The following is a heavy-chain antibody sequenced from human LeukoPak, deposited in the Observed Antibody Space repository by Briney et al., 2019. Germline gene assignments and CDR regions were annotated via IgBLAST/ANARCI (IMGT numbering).Heavy chain of an antibody. J-gene: IGHJ4*02. V-gene: IGHV3-7*04. CDR1: GVTFSNYW. CDR3: ARDYVAGAIDY. CDR2: IKQDGSEK. D-gene: IGHD3-10*02. Sequence: GGSLRLSCAASGVTFSNYWMSWVRQAPGKGLEWVANIKQDGSEKYYVDSVKGRFTISRDNAKNSLYLQMNSLRAEDTAVYYCARDYVAGAIDYWGQGTLVTVSS.